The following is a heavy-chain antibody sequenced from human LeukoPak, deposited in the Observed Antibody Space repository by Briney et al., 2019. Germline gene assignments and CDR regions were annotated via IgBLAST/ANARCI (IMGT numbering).Heavy chain of an antibody. V-gene: IGHV4-59*01. D-gene: IGHD3-16*01. Sequence: SETLSLTCTVSGGSISSYYWSWLRQPPGKGVEWVGYIYYSGSTNYNPSLKSRLTISVDTSKNQFSLKLSSVTAADTAVYYCARDVGEGDYYYGMDVWGQGTTVTVSS. CDR3: ARDVGEGDYYYGMDV. CDR1: GGSISSYY. J-gene: IGHJ6*02. CDR2: IYYSGST.